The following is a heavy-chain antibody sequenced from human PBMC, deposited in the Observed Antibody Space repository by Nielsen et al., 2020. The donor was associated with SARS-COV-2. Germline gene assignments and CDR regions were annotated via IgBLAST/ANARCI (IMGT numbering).Heavy chain of an antibody. V-gene: IGHV4-39*01. D-gene: IGHD3-22*01. Sequence: WIRQPPGKGLEWIGSIYYSGSTYYNPSLKSRVTISVDTSKNQFSLKLSSVTAADTAVYYCACYDYSTYDYWGQGTLVTVSS. CDR3: ACYDYSTYDY. CDR2: IYYSGST. J-gene: IGHJ4*02.